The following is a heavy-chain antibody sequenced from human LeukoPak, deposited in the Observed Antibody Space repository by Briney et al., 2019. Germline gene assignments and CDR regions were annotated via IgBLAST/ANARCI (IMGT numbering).Heavy chain of an antibody. CDR1: GFTFDDYA. CDR3: AKEDSEQLEDYHYYYMDV. CDR2: ISWDGGST. Sequence: GGSLRLSCAASGFTFDDYAMHWVRQAPGKGLEWVSLISWDGGSTYYADSVKGRFTISRDNSKNSLYLQMYSLRAEDTALYYCAKEDSEQLEDYHYYYMDVWGEGTTVTVSS. D-gene: IGHD6-13*01. V-gene: IGHV3-43D*03. J-gene: IGHJ6*03.